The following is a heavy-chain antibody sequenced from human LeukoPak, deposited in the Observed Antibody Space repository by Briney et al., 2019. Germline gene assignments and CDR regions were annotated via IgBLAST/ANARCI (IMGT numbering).Heavy chain of an antibody. CDR3: ARVSGGFPRGYSGYAYPNFDY. J-gene: IGHJ4*02. Sequence: PSETLSLTCTASGGSISSSSYYWGWIRQPPGKGLEWIGSIYHSGSTYYNPSLKSRVTISVDTSKNQFSLKLSSVTAADTAVYYCARVSGGFPRGYSGYAYPNFDYWGQGTLVTVSS. V-gene: IGHV4-39*07. D-gene: IGHD5-12*01. CDR1: GGSISSSSYY. CDR2: IYHSGST.